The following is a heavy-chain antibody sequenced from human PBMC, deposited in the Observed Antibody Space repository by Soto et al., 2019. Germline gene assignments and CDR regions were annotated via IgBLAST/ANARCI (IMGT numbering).Heavy chain of an antibody. CDR3: AREEDFVLVPAAYFRYGLDV. J-gene: IGHJ6*02. CDR1: GFTFRSYT. V-gene: IGHV3-30-3*01. CDR2: ISYDGSNK. Sequence: QVQLVESGGGVVQPGRSLRLSCAGSGFTFRSYTLHWVRQAPGKGLEWVAVISYDGSNKYYADSVKGRFTISRDNSKNTXYXRMNSLRAEDTAVYYCAREEDFVLVPAAYFRYGLDVWGQGTTVTVSS. D-gene: IGHD2-2*01.